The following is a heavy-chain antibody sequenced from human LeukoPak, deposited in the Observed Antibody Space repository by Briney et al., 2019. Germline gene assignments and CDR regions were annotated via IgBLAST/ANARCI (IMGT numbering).Heavy chain of an antibody. CDR3: AKYAPPTTVVTRFFDY. J-gene: IGHJ4*02. Sequence: GESLRLSCAASGFTFSSYAMTWVRQAPGKGLEWVSVIGYAGGDIQYADSVKGRFTISRDNSKNTLYLQMNSLRAEDTAVYYCAKYAPPTTVVTRFFDYWGQGTLVTVSS. D-gene: IGHD4-23*01. CDR2: IGYAGGDI. V-gene: IGHV3-23*01. CDR1: GFTFSSYA.